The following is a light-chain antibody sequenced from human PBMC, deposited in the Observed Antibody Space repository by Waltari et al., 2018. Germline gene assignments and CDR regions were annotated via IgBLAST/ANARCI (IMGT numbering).Light chain of an antibody. V-gene: IGKV3-20*01. J-gene: IGKJ2*01. CDR3: QQYGSSPAYT. CDR2: GAS. CDR1: QSVSSSY. Sequence: EIVLTQSPGTLSLSPGERATLSCRASQSVSSSYLAWYPQKPGQAPRLLILGASSRATVIPDRFSGSGSGTDFTLTISRLEPEDFAVYYCQQYGSSPAYTFGQGTKLEIK.